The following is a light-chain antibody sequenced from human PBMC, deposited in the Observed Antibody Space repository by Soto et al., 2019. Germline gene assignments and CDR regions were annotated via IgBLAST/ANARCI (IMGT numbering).Light chain of an antibody. CDR3: QQYGSSPYT. CDR1: QRVSSRF. Sequence: MVLTQSPGTLSLAPGERATLSCRARQRVSSRFLAWYQQKPGQHPRLLMYGASSRATAIPDRFSGTGSGTDFTLTISRLEPEDFAVYYGQQYGSSPYTFGLGTKLAIQ. J-gene: IGKJ2*01. V-gene: IGKV3-20*01. CDR2: GAS.